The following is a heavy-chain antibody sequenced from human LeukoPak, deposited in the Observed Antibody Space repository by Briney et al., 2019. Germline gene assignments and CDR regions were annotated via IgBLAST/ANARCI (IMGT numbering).Heavy chain of an antibody. J-gene: IGHJ5*02. CDR3: AQLCGFGGVIETNWFDP. D-gene: IGHD3-16*02. CDR1: GYTLTDLS. Sequence: ASVKVSCKVSGYTLTDLSIHWVRQTPGKGLEWMGGFDPEDGETIYAQKFQGRVTMTEDTSTDTAYMELSSLRSEDTAVYYCAQLCGFGGVIETNWFDPWGQGTLVTVSS. CDR2: FDPEDGET. V-gene: IGHV1-24*01.